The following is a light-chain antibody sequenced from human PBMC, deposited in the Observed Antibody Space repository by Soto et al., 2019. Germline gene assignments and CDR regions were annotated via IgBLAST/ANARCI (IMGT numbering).Light chain of an antibody. CDR3: QQRSNWPRT. CDR2: DAS. Sequence: EIVMTQSPATVSVSPGERATLSCRASQSVSDKLAWYQQKPGQAPRLLIYDASNRVTGIPARFSGSGSGTDFTLTISSLQPEDFAVYYCQQRSNWPRTFGQGTKVDI. V-gene: IGKV3-11*01. CDR1: QSVSDK. J-gene: IGKJ1*01.